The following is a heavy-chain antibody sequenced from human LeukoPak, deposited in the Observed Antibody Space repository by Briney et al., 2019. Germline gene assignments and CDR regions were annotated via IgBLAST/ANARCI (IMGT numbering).Heavy chain of an antibody. D-gene: IGHD2/OR15-2a*01. CDR3: ARAVEIVGFDI. V-gene: IGHV1-8*01. J-gene: IGHJ3*02. CDR2: MNPNSGNT. CDR1: GYTFTSYE. Sequence: GASVKVSCKASGYTFTSYEINWVRQATGQGLEWMGWMNPNSGNTDYAQKFQGRVTMTRNTSINTAYMELSSLRSEDTAVYYCARAVEIVGFDIWGQGTMVTVSS.